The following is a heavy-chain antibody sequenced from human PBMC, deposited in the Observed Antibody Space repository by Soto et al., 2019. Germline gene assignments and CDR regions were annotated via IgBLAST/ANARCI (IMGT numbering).Heavy chain of an antibody. CDR1: GFTFTRYS. V-gene: IGHV3-21*06. J-gene: IGHJ4*02. Sequence: GGSLRLSCAASGFTFTRYSMNWVRQAPGKGLEWVSSISSTTNYIYYGDSMKGRFTISRDNAKNSLYLEMNSLRAEDTAVYYCARESEDLTSNFDYWGQGTLVTGSS. CDR2: ISSTTNYI. CDR3: ARESEDLTSNFDY.